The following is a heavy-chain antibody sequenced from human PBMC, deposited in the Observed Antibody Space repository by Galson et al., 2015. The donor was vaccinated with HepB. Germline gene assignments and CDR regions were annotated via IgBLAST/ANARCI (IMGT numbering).Heavy chain of an antibody. Sequence: SCKASGYTFTGYYMHWVRQAPGQGLEWMGWINPNSGGTNYAQKFQGWVTMTRDTSISTAYMELSRLRSDDTAVYYCARALGSGSYYYYGMDVWGQGTTVTVSS. D-gene: IGHD3-10*01. CDR2: INPNSGGT. V-gene: IGHV1-2*04. CDR3: ARALGSGSYYYYGMDV. J-gene: IGHJ6*02. CDR1: GYTFTGYY.